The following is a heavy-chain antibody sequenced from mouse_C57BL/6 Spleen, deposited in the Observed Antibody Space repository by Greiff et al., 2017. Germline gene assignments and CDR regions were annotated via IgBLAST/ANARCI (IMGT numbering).Heavy chain of an antibody. CDR2: IYPRSGNT. J-gene: IGHJ4*01. V-gene: IGHV1-81*01. D-gene: IGHD2-10*01. CDR1: GYTFTSYG. CDR3: ARKAYYPNQSPDYYAMDY. Sequence: VQLMESGAELARPGASVKLSCKASGYTFTSYGISWVKQRTGQGLEWIGEIYPRSGNTYYNEKFKGKATLTADKSSSTAYMELRSLTSEDSAVYFCARKAYYPNQSPDYYAMDYWGQGTSVTVSS.